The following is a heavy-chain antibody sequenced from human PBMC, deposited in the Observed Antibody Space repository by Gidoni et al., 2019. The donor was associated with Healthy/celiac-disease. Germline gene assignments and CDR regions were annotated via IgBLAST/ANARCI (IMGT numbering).Heavy chain of an antibody. CDR3: AKAGTTVYFDY. CDR2: ISYDGSNK. CDR1: GFTFSSYG. V-gene: IGHV3-30*18. D-gene: IGHD1-1*01. Sequence: QVQLVESGGGVVQPGRSLRLSCAAAGFTFSSYGMHWVRQAPGKGLGWVAVISYDGSNKYYADSVKGRFTISRDNSKNTLYLQMNSLRAEDTAVYHCAKAGTTVYFDYWGQGTLVTVSS. J-gene: IGHJ4*02.